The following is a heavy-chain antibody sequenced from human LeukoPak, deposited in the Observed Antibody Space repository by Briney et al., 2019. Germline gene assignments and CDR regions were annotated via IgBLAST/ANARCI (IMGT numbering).Heavy chain of an antibody. CDR3: AKVARGDYYYYGMDV. Sequence: PGGSLRLSCAASGFTVSSNYMSWVRQAPGKGLEWVSVIYSGGSTYYADSVKGRFTISRDNSKNTLYLQMNSLRAEDTAVYYCAKVARGDYYYYGMDVWGQGTTVTVSS. CDR2: IYSGGST. J-gene: IGHJ6*02. CDR1: GFTVSSNY. V-gene: IGHV3-53*01. D-gene: IGHD3-16*01.